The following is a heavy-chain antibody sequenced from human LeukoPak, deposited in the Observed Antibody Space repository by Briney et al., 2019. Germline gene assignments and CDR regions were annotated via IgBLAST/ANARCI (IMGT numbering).Heavy chain of an antibody. CDR3: ARRRVVVASTDGASGAFDI. D-gene: IGHD2-15*01. CDR1: GGSISSGGYY. Sequence: SETLSLTCAVSGGSISSGGYYWSWIRQHPGKGLEWIGYIYYSGSTYYNPSLRSRVTISVDTSKNQFSLRLSSVTAADTAVYFCARRRVVVASTDGASGAFDIWGQGTMVTVSS. CDR2: IYYSGST. V-gene: IGHV4-31*11. J-gene: IGHJ3*02.